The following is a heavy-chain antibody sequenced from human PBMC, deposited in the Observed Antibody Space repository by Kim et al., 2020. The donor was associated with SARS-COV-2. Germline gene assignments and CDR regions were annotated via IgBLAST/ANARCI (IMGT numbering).Heavy chain of an antibody. CDR1: GGSFSGYY. Sequence: SETLSLTCAVYGGSFSGYYWSWIRQPPGKGLEWIGEINHSGSTNYNPSLKSRVTISVDTSKNQFSLKLSSVTAADTAVYYCARGWARGWELLNWFDPWGQGTLVTVSS. CDR2: INHSGST. J-gene: IGHJ5*02. CDR3: ARGWARGWELLNWFDP. V-gene: IGHV4-34*01. D-gene: IGHD1-26*01.